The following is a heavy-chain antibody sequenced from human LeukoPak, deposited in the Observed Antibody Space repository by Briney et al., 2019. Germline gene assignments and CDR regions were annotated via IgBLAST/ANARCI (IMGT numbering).Heavy chain of an antibody. CDR1: GYTFTSYG. CDR3: AIDLPSGRTGAFDI. V-gene: IGHV1-18*01. J-gene: IGHJ3*02. D-gene: IGHD1-26*01. CDR2: ISAYNGNT. Sequence: ASVKVSCKASGYTFTSYGISWVRQAPGQGLEWMGWISAYNGNTNYAQKLQGRVTMTTDTSTSTAYMELRSLRSDDTTVYYCAIDLPSGRTGAFDIWGQGTRFTVSS.